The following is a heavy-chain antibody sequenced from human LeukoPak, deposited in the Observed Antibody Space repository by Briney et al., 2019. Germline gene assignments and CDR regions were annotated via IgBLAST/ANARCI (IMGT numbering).Heavy chain of an antibody. CDR3: ARDVSTSGVPAATYY. V-gene: IGHV1-46*01. J-gene: IGHJ4*02. Sequence: ASVKVSCKASGYTFTSYYMHWVRQAPGQGLEWMGIINPSGGSTSYAQKFQGRVTMTRDTSTSTVYMELSSLRSEDAAVYYRARDVSTSGVPAATYYWGQGTLVTVSS. D-gene: IGHD2-2*01. CDR2: INPSGGST. CDR1: GYTFTSYY.